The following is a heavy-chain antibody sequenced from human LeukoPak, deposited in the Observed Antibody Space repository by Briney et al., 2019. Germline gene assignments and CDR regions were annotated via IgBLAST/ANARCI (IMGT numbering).Heavy chain of an antibody. D-gene: IGHD3-22*01. V-gene: IGHV4-4*07. J-gene: IGHJ4*02. Sequence: ASETLSLTCSVSGGSINVFYWSWIRQPAGKGLQWIGRISTSGNTDYNPSLKSRVTMSVDTSKNQFSLKVTSVTAADTAVYYCASDSFYESGGYFYYWGQGTPVTVSS. CDR2: ISTSGNT. CDR1: GGSINVFY. CDR3: ASDSFYESGGYFYY.